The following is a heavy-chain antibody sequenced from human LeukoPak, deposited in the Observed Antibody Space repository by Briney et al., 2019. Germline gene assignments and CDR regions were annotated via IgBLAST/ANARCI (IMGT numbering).Heavy chain of an antibody. D-gene: IGHD4-17*01. J-gene: IGHJ4*02. CDR1: GGSISSSSYY. CDR3: ASLSYGPPPIDY. Sequence: SETLSLTCTVSGGSISSSSYYWGWIRQPPGKGLEWIGSIYYSGSTYYNPSLKSRCTISVDTSKNQFSLKLSSVTAADTAVYYCASLSYGPPPIDYWGQGTLVTVSS. V-gene: IGHV4-39*01. CDR2: IYYSGST.